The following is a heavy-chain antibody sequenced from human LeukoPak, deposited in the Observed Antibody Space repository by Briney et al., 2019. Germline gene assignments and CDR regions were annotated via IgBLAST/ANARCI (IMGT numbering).Heavy chain of an antibody. J-gene: IGHJ5*02. V-gene: IGHV4-59*01. CDR3: ARARDFDWLPNLFHP. CDR2: IYYSGST. D-gene: IGHD3-9*01. CDR1: GGSISSYY. Sequence: SETLSLTCTVSGGSISSYYWSWIRQPPGKGLEWIGYIYYSGSTNYNPSLKSRVTISVDTYKNQFSLKLSSVTPADTAVYYCARARDFDWLPNLFHPWGQGTLVTVSS.